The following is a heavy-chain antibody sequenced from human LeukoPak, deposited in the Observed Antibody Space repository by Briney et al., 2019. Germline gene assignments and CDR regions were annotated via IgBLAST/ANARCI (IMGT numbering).Heavy chain of an antibody. D-gene: IGHD6-19*01. CDR3: AKRIIEADKFDY. Sequence: GGSLRLSCAASGFTFSAFAMHWVRQAPGKGLEWVAFIRYDGGNKYYADSVKGRFTISRDNSKNTLYLQMDSLRAEDTAVYYCAKRIIEADKFDYWGQGSLVTVSS. CDR2: IRYDGGNK. CDR1: GFTFSAFA. J-gene: IGHJ4*02. V-gene: IGHV3-30*02.